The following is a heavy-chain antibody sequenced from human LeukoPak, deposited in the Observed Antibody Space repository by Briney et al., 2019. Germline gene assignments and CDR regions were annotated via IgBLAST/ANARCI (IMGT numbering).Heavy chain of an antibody. V-gene: IGHV3-74*01. CDR2: IQRDGTSP. Sequence: GWSLRLSCTASGFPYGSTSMHWVRQAPGKGLEWVSGIQRDGTSPTYADSVKGRFIISRDNAKGSVYLQMNILRAEDTAVYYCSRGHYGPDYWGQGTLVTVSS. J-gene: IGHJ4*02. CDR1: GFPYGSTS. CDR3: SRGHYGPDY. D-gene: IGHD3-16*01.